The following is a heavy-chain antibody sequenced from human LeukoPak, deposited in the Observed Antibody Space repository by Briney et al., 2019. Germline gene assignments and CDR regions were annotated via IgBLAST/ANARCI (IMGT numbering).Heavy chain of an antibody. Sequence: ASVKVSCKASGYTFTSYDINWVRQATGQGLEWMGWMNPNSGNTGYAQKFQGRVTMTRNTSISTAYMELRSLRSDDTAVYYCARFFSSVYFDYWGQGTLVTVSS. V-gene: IGHV1-8*01. J-gene: IGHJ4*02. CDR3: ARFFSSVYFDY. CDR1: GYTFTSYD. CDR2: MNPNSGNT.